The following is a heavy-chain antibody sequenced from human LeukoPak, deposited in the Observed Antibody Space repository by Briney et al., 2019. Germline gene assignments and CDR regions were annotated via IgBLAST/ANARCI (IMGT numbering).Heavy chain of an antibody. Sequence: PSETLSLTCAVYGESFSGYYWSWIRQPPGKGLEWIGEIIHSGSTNYNPSLKSRVTISVDTSKNQFSLKLSSVTAADTAVYYCARARNYLINYWRQGTLVTVSS. CDR3: ARARNYLINY. CDR1: GESFSGYY. V-gene: IGHV4-34*12. J-gene: IGHJ4*02. CDR2: IIHSGST. D-gene: IGHD4-11*01.